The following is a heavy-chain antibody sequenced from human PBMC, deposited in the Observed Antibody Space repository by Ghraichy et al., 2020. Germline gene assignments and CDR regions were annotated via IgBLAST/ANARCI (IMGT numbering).Heavy chain of an antibody. V-gene: IGHV1-3*01. J-gene: IGHJ4*02. CDR2: INAGNGNT. CDR1: GYTFISYA. CDR3: ARGYYDSHNDYYVFDY. D-gene: IGHD3-22*01. Sequence: ASVKVSCKASGYTFISYAMHWVRQAPGQRLEWMGWINAGNGNTKYSQKFQGRVTITRDTSASTAYMELSNLRSEDTAVYYCARGYYDSHNDYYVFDYWGQGTLVTVSS.